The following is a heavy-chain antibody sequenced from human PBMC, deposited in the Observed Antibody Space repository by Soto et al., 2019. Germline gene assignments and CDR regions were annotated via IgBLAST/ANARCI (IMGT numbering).Heavy chain of an antibody. CDR2: FSAYNGNI. V-gene: IGHV1-18*01. J-gene: IGHJ4*02. D-gene: IGHD6-13*01. CDR1: GYTCTSYG. Sequence: QVQLVQSGAEVKEPGASVKVSCQASGYTCTSYGICWVRQAPGQGLEWLGWFSAYNGNITYAQKLQGRVTMTTDTSTSTAYRERRSLRSDDTAVYYCARSRAAAVDFDYWGQGTLVTVSS. CDR3: ARSRAAAVDFDY.